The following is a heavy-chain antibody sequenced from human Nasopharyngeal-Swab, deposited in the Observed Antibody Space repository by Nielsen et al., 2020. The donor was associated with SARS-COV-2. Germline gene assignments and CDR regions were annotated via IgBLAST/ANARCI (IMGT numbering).Heavy chain of an antibody. CDR3: ARGGVLRYFDWLLSPTFDY. V-gene: IGHV4-34*01. CDR2: INHSGST. D-gene: IGHD3-9*01. Sequence: SEALSLTCAVYGGSFSGYYWSWIRQPPGKGLEWIGEINHSGSTNYNPSLKSRVTISVDTSKNQFSLKLSSVTAADTAVYYCARGGVLRYFDWLLSPTFDYWGQGTLVTVSS. CDR1: GGSFSGYY. J-gene: IGHJ4*02.